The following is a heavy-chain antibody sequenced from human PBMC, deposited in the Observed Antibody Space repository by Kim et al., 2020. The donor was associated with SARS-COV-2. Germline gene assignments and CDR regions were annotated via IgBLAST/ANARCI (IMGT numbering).Heavy chain of an antibody. Sequence: YYGGSTTYHPTRKSRVTRSVDTSKNQFSLKLSSVTAADTAVYYCARGFDIWGQGTMVTVSS. CDR2: YYGGST. J-gene: IGHJ3*02. V-gene: IGHV4-59*08. CDR3: ARGFDI.